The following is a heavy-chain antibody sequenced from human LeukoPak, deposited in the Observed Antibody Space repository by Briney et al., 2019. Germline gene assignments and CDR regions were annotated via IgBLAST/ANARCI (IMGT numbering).Heavy chain of an antibody. CDR2: ISADNGNT. D-gene: IGHD6-13*01. V-gene: IGHV1-18*01. Sequence: ASVKVSCNASGYTFTGYGSIWDRQSPGQRLGWRVWISADNGNTNYAQKLQGRVTMTTDTSTSTAHMELRSLRSDDAAVYYCASIGDSSWIYYFDYWGQGTLVTVSS. J-gene: IGHJ4*02. CDR3: ASIGDSSWIYYFDY. CDR1: GYTFTGYG.